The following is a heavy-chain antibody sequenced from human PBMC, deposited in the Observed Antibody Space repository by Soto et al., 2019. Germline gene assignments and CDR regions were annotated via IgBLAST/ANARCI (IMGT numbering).Heavy chain of an antibody. V-gene: IGHV3-30*18. D-gene: IGHD5-12*01. Sequence: PRLSCAASGFTFSSYGMHWVRQAPGKGLEWVAVISYDGSNKYYADSVKGRFTISRDNSKNTLYLQMNSLRAEDTAVYYCAKGDPGGDIVTYPSFWGQGTLVTVSS. J-gene: IGHJ4*02. CDR1: GFTFSSYG. CDR2: ISYDGSNK. CDR3: AKGDPGGDIVTYPSF.